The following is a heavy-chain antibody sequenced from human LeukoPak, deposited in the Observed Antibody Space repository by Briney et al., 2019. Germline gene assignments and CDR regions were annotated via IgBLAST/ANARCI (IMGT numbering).Heavy chain of an antibody. D-gene: IGHD6-6*01. V-gene: IGHV5-51*01. Sequence: GESLKISCKGSGYSFTSYWIGWVRQMPGKGLEWMGIIYPGDSDTRYSPSFQGQVTISADKSISTAYLQWSSLKASDTAMYYCARQAPSEYSRPYYFDYWGQGTLVTVSS. J-gene: IGHJ4*02. CDR1: GYSFTSYW. CDR3: ARQAPSEYSRPYYFDY. CDR2: IYPGDSDT.